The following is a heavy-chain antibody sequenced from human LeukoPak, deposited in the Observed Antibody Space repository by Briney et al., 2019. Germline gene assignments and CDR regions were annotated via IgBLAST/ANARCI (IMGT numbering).Heavy chain of an antibody. J-gene: IGHJ3*01. D-gene: IGHD6-19*01. V-gene: IGHV3-64D*09. CDR3: YSSAWYGAFDV. CDR2: ISTNGDNT. Sequence: GGSLRLSCSASGFSFSSYTMHWVRQAPGKGLEYVPTISTNGDNTYYADSVKGRFTISRDDAKHTLYLQMSSLRIEDTAVYYCYSSAWYGAFDVWGQGIMVTVSS. CDR1: GFSFSSYT.